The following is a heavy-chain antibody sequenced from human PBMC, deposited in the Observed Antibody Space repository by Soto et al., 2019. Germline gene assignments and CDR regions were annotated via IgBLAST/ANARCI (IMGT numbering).Heavy chain of an antibody. CDR1: GYTFTSYG. Sequence: ASVKVSCKASGYTFTSYGISWVRQAPGQGLEWMGWISAYNGNTNYAQKLQGRVTMTTDTSTSTAYMELRSLRSDDTAVYYCAREYCSSTSCFDYYMDVWGKGTTVTVSS. D-gene: IGHD2-2*01. CDR2: ISAYNGNT. J-gene: IGHJ6*03. CDR3: AREYCSSTSCFDYYMDV. V-gene: IGHV1-18*01.